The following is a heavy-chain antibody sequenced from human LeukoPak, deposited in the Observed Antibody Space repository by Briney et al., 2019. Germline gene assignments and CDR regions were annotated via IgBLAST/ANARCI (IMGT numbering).Heavy chain of an antibody. CDR1: GGSISSYY. J-gene: IGHJ6*02. Sequence: SETLSLTCTVSGGSISSYYWSWIRQPPGKGLAWIGYIYYSGSTNYNPSLKSRVTISVDTSKNQFSLKLSSVTAADTAVYYCARRNRGRAPSGMDVWGQGTTVTVSS. CDR3: ARRNRGRAPSGMDV. D-gene: IGHD3-16*02. CDR2: IYYSGST. V-gene: IGHV4-59*08.